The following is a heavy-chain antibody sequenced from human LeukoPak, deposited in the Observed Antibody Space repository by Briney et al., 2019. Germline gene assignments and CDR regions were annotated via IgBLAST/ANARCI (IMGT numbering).Heavy chain of an antibody. CDR3: ARDRAMGALDY. Sequence: GGSLRLSCAASGFTFSSYEMNWVRQAPGKGLEWVSYISSSGSTIYYADSVKGRSTISRDNAKNSLYLQMNSLRAEDTAVYYCARDRAMGALDYWGQGTLVTVSS. D-gene: IGHD3-16*01. CDR1: GFTFSSYE. CDR2: ISSSGSTI. V-gene: IGHV3-48*03. J-gene: IGHJ4*02.